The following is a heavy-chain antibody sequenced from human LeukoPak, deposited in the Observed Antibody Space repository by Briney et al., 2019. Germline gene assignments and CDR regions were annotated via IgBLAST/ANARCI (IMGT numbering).Heavy chain of an antibody. J-gene: IGHJ4*02. V-gene: IGHV3-49*04. CDR1: GFTFGDYA. D-gene: IGHD3-22*01. CDR3: TRDLPSNYYDSSGYWYYSDY. CDR2: IRSKAYGGTT. Sequence: GRSLRLSCTASGFTFGDYAMSWVRQAPGKGLEWVGFIRSKAYGGTTEYAASVKGRFTISRDDSKSIAYLQMNSLKTEDTAVYYCTRDLPSNYYDSSGYWYYSDYWGQGTLVTVSS.